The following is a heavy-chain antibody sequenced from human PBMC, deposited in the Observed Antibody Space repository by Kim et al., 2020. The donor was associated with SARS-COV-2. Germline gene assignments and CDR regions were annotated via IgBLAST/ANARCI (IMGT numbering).Heavy chain of an antibody. Sequence: SATLSLTCTVSGGSINSYYWSWIRQPAGKGLEWIGRIYANGRTDYNPSLKSRVTMSMDTSKNQVSLKLSAVTAADTAVYYCARREAGSNYFDYWGQGTLVTVSS. CDR3: ARREAGSNYFDY. CDR2: IYANGRT. V-gene: IGHV4-4*07. J-gene: IGHJ4*02. D-gene: IGHD1-26*01. CDR1: GGSINSYY.